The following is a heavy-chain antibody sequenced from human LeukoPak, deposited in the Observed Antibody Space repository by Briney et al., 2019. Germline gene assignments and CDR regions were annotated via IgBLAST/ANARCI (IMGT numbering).Heavy chain of an antibody. CDR3: ARRTLGYSYGYEGFDY. CDR1: GYTFTDDY. J-gene: IGHJ4*02. V-gene: IGHV1-2*02. D-gene: IGHD5-18*01. CDR2: INPNSGGT. Sequence: ASVKVSCKASGYTFTDDYMHWVRQAPGQGLEWMGWINPNSGGTNYAQKLQGRVTMTRDTSISTAYMELSRLRSDDTAVYYCARRTLGYSYGYEGFDYWGQGTLVTVSS.